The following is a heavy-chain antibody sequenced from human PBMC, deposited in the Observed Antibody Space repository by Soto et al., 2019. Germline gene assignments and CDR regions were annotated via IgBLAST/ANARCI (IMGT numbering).Heavy chain of an antibody. J-gene: IGHJ6*03. D-gene: IGHD6-19*01. CDR1: GFTFSRNA. CDR3: ATPTSRAVPCYYYYMDV. Sequence: QVHLVESGGGVVQPGRSLALSCAASGFTFSRNAMHWVRQAPGKGLEWVAVISNDGNKKNYADAVKGRFTISRDNSKNRLYLQMNSLRAEDTAVYYCATPTSRAVPCYYYYMDVWGKGTTVSVSS. CDR2: ISNDGNKK. V-gene: IGHV3-30*03.